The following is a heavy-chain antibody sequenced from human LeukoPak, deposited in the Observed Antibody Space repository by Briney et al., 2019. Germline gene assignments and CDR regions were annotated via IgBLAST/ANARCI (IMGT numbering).Heavy chain of an antibody. V-gene: IGHV3-23*01. CDR1: GFTFSSYA. CDR3: AKDRSTNDASFDY. J-gene: IGHJ4*02. Sequence: HPGGSLRLSCAASGFTFSSYAMSWVRQAPGKGLEWVSTISGRGDSTYYADSVRGRFTISRDSSEKTMSLQMNSLRAEDTAVYYCAKDRSTNDASFDYWGQGTLVTVSS. D-gene: IGHD2-2*01. CDR2: ISGRGDST.